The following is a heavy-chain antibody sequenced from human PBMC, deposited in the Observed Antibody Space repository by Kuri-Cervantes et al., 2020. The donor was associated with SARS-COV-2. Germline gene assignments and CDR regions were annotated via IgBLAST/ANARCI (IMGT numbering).Heavy chain of an antibody. CDR1: GYTFTSYG. CDR3: ARDRPYYYDSSGYYYKTYGMDV. J-gene: IGHJ6*02. CDR2: INPNSGGT. D-gene: IGHD3-22*01. V-gene: IGHV1-2*04. Sequence: ASVKVSCKASGYTFTSYGISWVRQAPGQGLEWMGWINPNSGGTNYAQKFQGWVTMTRDTSISTAYMELSRLGSDDTAVYYCARDRPYYYDSSGYYYKTYGMDVWGQGTTVTVSS.